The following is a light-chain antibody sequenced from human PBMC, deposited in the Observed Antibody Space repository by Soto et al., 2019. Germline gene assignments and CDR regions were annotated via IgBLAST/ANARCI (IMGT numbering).Light chain of an antibody. CDR3: QQSSRSPVT. CDR2: GAS. Sequence: IVLTQSPGTLSLSPGERATLSCRASQSVSSSYLAWYQQKPGQAPRLLIYGASSRATGIPDRFSGSGSGTDFTLTISRLEPEDFAVYYCQQSSRSPVTFGQGTRLEI. V-gene: IGKV3-20*01. CDR1: QSVSSSY. J-gene: IGKJ5*01.